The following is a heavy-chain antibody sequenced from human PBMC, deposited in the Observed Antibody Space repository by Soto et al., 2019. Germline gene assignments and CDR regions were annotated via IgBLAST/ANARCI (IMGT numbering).Heavy chain of an antibody. CDR1: GGSISSYY. V-gene: IGHV4-59*01. J-gene: IGHJ4*02. CDR2: IYYSGRT. Sequence: QVQLQESGPGLVKPSETLSLTCTVSGGSISSYYWSWIRQPPGKGLEWIGYIYYSGRTNYNPSLKSRATTPVDPATNQFTLKRSSVTAADTAVYYWARAPRGNYVYPSSCAYWGPGTLVTVSS. CDR3: ARAPRGNYVYPSSCAY. D-gene: IGHD3-10*02.